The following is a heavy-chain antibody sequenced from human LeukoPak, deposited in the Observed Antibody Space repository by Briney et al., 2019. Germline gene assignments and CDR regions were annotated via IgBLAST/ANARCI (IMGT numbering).Heavy chain of an antibody. CDR2: INHGGST. J-gene: IGHJ4*02. Sequence: SETLSLTCAVYGGSFSGYYWSWIRQPPGKGLEWIGEINHGGSTNYSPSLKSRLTISVDTSKNQFSLKLSSLTAADTAVHYCARAHDGGNSRGLVDYWGQGTLVTVSS. CDR3: ARAHDGGNSRGLVDY. D-gene: IGHD4-23*01. V-gene: IGHV4-34*01. CDR1: GGSFSGYY.